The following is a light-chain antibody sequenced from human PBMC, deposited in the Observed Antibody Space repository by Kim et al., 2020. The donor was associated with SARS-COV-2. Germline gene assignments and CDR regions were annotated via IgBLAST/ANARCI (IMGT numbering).Light chain of an antibody. CDR2: RNN. CDR1: NNNVGDQG. CDR3: SAWDSSLNTWM. J-gene: IGLJ3*02. Sequence: RTATLTCTGNNNNVGDQGTAWLQQHQGHPPKLLSFRNNNRPSGISERFSASTSGNTASLTITGLQPEDEADYYCSAWDSSLNTWMFGGGTQLTVL. V-gene: IGLV10-54*01.